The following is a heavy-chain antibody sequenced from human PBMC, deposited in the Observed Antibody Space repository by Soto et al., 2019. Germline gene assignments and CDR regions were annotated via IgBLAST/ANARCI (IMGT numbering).Heavy chain of an antibody. Sequence: SGPTLVNPTQTLTLTCTFSGFSFSTSGMCVSWIRQPPGKALEWLALIDWDDDKFYVTSLKTRLTISRDTSKNQVVLTMTNMDPLDTATFYCARNFYDTGNHYARIDYWGPGTLVTVSS. D-gene: IGHD3-22*01. CDR2: IDWDDDK. J-gene: IGHJ4*02. CDR3: ARNFYDTGNHYARIDY. V-gene: IGHV2-70*01. CDR1: GFSFSTSGMC.